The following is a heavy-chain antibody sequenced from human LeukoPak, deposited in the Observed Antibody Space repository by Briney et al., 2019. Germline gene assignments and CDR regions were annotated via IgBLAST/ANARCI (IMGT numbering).Heavy chain of an antibody. CDR1: GASMNTHY. CDR3: ATIKRGNIFGYFDF. Sequence: KPSETLSLTRAVSGASMNTHYWSWIRQPPGKGLEWIGYMLDTVTTKDNPSLKSRFTLSADTSKNQFSLRLTSVTAADTAVYYCATIKRGNIFGYFDFWGQGIPVTVSS. J-gene: IGHJ4*02. V-gene: IGHV4-59*11. D-gene: IGHD5-18*01. CDR2: MLDTVTT.